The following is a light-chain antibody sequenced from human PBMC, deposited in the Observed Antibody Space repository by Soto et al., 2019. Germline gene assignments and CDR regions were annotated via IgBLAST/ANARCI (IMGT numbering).Light chain of an antibody. V-gene: IGKV3-20*01. J-gene: IGKJ2*01. CDR1: QSVSSNY. Sequence: EIVLTQSPGTLSLSPGERATLSCRASQSVSSNYLAWHQQKPGQAPRLLIHGASSRATGIPDRFSGSGSGTDFTLTISRLEPEDFAVYYCQQYGSSPYTFGQGTKLEIK. CDR3: QQYGSSPYT. CDR2: GAS.